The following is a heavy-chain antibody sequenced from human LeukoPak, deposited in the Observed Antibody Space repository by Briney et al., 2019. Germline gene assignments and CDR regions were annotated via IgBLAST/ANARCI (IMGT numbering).Heavy chain of an antibody. V-gene: IGHV3-21*01. Sequence: GGSLRLSCAPSGFTFSTYSMNWVRQAPGKGLEWVSSISSSSSYIYYADSVKGRFTISRDNAKNSLYLQMNSLRAEDTAVYYCARVKDGGNFIFDYWGQGTLVTVSS. D-gene: IGHD4-23*01. CDR2: ISSSSSYI. J-gene: IGHJ4*02. CDR1: GFTFSTYS. CDR3: ARVKDGGNFIFDY.